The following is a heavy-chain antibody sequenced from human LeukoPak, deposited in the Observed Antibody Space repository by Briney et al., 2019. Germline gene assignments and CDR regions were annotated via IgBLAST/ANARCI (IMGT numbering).Heavy chain of an antibody. CDR3: AKEVGGGSSWFVGGFVRRRYYFDY. CDR1: GFTFSSYA. J-gene: IGHJ4*02. D-gene: IGHD6-13*01. Sequence: PGGSLRLSCAASGFTFSSYAMSWVRQAPGKGLEWVSAISGSGGSTYYADSVKGRFTISRDNSKNTLYLQMNSLRAEDTAVYYCAKEVGGGSSWFVGGFVRRRYYFDYWGQGTLVTVSS. CDR2: ISGSGGST. V-gene: IGHV3-23*01.